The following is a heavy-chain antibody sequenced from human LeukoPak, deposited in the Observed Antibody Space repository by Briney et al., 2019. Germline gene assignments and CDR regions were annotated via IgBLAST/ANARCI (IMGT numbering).Heavy chain of an antibody. CDR1: GGSISSGDYY. D-gene: IGHD6-13*01. V-gene: IGHV4-30-4*08. CDR2: IYYSGST. Sequence: PSQTLSLTCTVSGGSISSGDYYWSWIRQPPGKGLEWIGYIYYSGSTYYNPSLKIRVPISVATSKNPFSLTLSPVPVPATIASSCAREGAAAGTPYSNWFDPWGQGTLVTVSS. CDR3: AREGAAAGTPYSNWFDP. J-gene: IGHJ5*02.